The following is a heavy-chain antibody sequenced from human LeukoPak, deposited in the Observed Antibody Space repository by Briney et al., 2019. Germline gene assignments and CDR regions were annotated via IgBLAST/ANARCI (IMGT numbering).Heavy chain of an antibody. D-gene: IGHD3-10*01. V-gene: IGHV1-46*01. Sequence: ASVKVSCKASGYTFTSYYMHWVRQAPGQGLEWMGIINPSGGSTSYAQKFQGRVTMTRDTSISTAYMELSRLRSDDTAVYYCARVGGFGENGYWGQGTLVTVSS. CDR1: GYTFTSYY. CDR2: INPSGGST. CDR3: ARVGGFGENGY. J-gene: IGHJ4*02.